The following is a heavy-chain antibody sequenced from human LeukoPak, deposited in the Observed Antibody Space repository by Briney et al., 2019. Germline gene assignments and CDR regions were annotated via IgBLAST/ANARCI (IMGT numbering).Heavy chain of an antibody. CDR1: GYTFTSYD. CDR3: ATDEAATMVRGVPGAFDI. J-gene: IGHJ3*02. Sequence: ASVKVSCKASGYTFTSYDINWVRQATGQGLEWMGWMNPNSGNTGYAQKFQGRVTMTEDTSTDTAYMELSSLRSEDTAVYYCATDEAATMVRGVPGAFDIWGQGTMVTVSS. D-gene: IGHD3-10*01. CDR2: MNPNSGNT. V-gene: IGHV1-8*01.